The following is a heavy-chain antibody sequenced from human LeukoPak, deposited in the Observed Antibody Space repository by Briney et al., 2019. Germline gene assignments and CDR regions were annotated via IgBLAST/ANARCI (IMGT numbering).Heavy chain of an antibody. D-gene: IGHD3-22*01. CDR1: GFTVSSNY. CDR3: ARVTTNYYDSSGYYYDWLDP. CDR2: IYSGGST. J-gene: IGHJ5*02. V-gene: IGHV3-66*02. Sequence: GSLRLSCAASGFTVSSNYMSWVRQAPGKGLEWVSVIYSGGSTYYADSVKGRFTISRDNSKNTLYLQMNSLRAEDTAVYYCARVTTNYYDSSGYYYDWLDPWGQGTLVTVSS.